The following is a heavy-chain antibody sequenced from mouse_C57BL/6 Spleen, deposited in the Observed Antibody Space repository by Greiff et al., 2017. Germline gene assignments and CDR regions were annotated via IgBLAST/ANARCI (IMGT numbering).Heavy chain of an antibody. J-gene: IGHJ2*01. Sequence: QVQLKQPGAELVMPGASVKLSCKASGYTFTSYWMHWVKQRPGQGLEWIGEIDPSDSYTNYNQKFKGKSTLTVDKSSSTAYMQLSSLTSEDSAVYYCARDHYGSSSYYFDYWGQGTTLTVSS. CDR1: GYTFTSYW. D-gene: IGHD1-1*01. CDR3: ARDHYGSSSYYFDY. CDR2: IDPSDSYT. V-gene: IGHV1-69*01.